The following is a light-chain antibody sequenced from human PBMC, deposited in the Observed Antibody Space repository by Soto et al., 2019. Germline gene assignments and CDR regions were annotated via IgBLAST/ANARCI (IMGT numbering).Light chain of an antibody. V-gene: IGKV1-5*01. CDR1: QSISSW. Sequence: IQLAQSPSSLSASVGDRVTITCRASQSISSWLAWYQQKPGIAPKLLIYDASSLESGVPSRFSGSGSGTEFTLTISSLQPDDFATYYCQQYNSYSETFGQGTKVDIK. CDR3: QQYNSYSET. J-gene: IGKJ1*01. CDR2: DAS.